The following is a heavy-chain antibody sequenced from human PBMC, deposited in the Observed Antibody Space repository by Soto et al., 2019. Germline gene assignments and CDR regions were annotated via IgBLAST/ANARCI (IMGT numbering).Heavy chain of an antibody. D-gene: IGHD6-19*01. CDR3: ARDHGSGWTPDPYFDY. Sequence: SETLSLTCAVSGCSISSGCYYWSWIRQHPGKGLEWIGYVYYSGSTYYNPSLKSRVTISVDTSKNQFSLKLSSVTAADTAVYYCARDHGSGWTPDPYFDYWGQGTLVTVSS. CDR2: VYYSGST. V-gene: IGHV4-31*11. J-gene: IGHJ4*02. CDR1: GCSISSGCYY.